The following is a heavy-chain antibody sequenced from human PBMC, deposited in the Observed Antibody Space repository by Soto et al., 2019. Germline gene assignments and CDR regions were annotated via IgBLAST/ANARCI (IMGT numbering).Heavy chain of an antibody. J-gene: IGHJ4*02. CDR2: IDWDDDK. CDR1: GFSLSTSGMC. D-gene: IGHD3-22*01. Sequence: GPTLVNPTQTLTLTCTFSGFSLSTSGMCVSWIRQPPGKALEWLALIDWDDDKYYSTSLKTRLTISKDTSKNQVVLTMTNMDPVDTATYYCARIRTDYYDSSGYWAFDYWGQGTLVTVSS. V-gene: IGHV2-70*01. CDR3: ARIRTDYYDSSGYWAFDY.